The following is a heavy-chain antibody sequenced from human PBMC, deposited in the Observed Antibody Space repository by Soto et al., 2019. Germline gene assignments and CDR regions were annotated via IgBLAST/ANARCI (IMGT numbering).Heavy chain of an antibody. J-gene: IGHJ3*02. V-gene: IGHV4-31*03. D-gene: IGHD3-22*01. CDR3: AAVRGYYYDSGAFDI. Sequence: SETLSLTCTVSGGSISSGGYYWSWIRQHPGKGLEWIGYIYYSGSTYYNPSLKSRVTISVDTSKNQFSLKLSPVTAADTAVYYCAAVRGYYYDSGAFDIWGQGTMVTVSS. CDR1: GGSISSGGYY. CDR2: IYYSGST.